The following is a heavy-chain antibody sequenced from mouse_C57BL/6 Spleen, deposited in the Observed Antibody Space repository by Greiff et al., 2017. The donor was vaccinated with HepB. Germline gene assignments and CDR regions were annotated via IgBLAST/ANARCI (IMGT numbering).Heavy chain of an antibody. J-gene: IGHJ1*03. D-gene: IGHD1-1*01. Sequence: QVQLQQPGAELVKPGASVKMSCKASGYNFTSYWITWVKQRPGQGLEWIGDIYPGSGSTNYNEKFKSKATLTVDTSSSTAYMQLSSLTSEDSAVYYCARFLDYGSTYWYFDVWGTGTTVTVSS. CDR2: IYPGSGST. CDR1: GYNFTSYW. CDR3: ARFLDYGSTYWYFDV. V-gene: IGHV1-55*01.